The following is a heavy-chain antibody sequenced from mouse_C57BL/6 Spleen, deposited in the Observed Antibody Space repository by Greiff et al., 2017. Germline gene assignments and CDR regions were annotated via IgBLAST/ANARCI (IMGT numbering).Heavy chain of an antibody. CDR1: GYTFTSYW. CDR3: ATRGMVKGYFDV. V-gene: IGHV1-52*01. J-gene: IGHJ1*03. CDR2: IDPSDSET. D-gene: IGHD2-2*01. Sequence: QVQLQQPGAELVRPGSSVKLSCTASGYTFTSYWMHWVKQRPIQGLEWIGNIDPSDSETHYNQKFKDKATLTVDKSSSTAYMQLSSLTSEASAVYYCATRGMVKGYFDVWGTGTTVTVSS.